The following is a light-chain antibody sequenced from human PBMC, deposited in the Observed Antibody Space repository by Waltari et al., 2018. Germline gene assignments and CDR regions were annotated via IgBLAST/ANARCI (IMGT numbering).Light chain of an antibody. V-gene: IGLV2-14*03. J-gene: IGLJ2*01. Sequence: QSALTQPASVSGSPGQSITISCSGTTNDIGTYDYVSSYQHHPGKAPKLIIYDVSHRPSGVSSRFSGSKSGNTASLTVSGLQAEDEADYYCSSYTSTSTLVVFGGGTKLTVL. CDR2: DVS. CDR3: SSYTSTSTLVV. CDR1: TNDIGTYDY.